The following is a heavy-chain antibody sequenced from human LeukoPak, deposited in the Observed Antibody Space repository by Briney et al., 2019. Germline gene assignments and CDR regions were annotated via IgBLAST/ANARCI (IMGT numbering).Heavy chain of an antibody. D-gene: IGHD3-3*01. CDR1: GGSISSYY. Sequence: PSETLSLTCTVSGGSISSYYWSWIRQPPGKGLEWIGYIYYSGSTNYNPSLKSRVTISVDTSKNQFSLKLSSVTAADTAVYYCASLDFSSGYFDYWGQGTLVTVSS. V-gene: IGHV4-59*01. CDR2: IYYSGST. CDR3: ASLDFSSGYFDY. J-gene: IGHJ4*02.